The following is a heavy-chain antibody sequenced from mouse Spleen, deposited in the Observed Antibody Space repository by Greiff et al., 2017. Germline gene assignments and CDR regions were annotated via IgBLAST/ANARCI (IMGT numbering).Heavy chain of an antibody. J-gene: IGHJ4*01. CDR3: ASGGYDAMDY. Sequence: EVQLVESGGGLVQPGGSRKLSCAASGFTFSSFGMRWVRQAPEKGLEWVAYISSGSSTIYYADTVKGRFTISRDNPKNTLFLQMTSLRSDDTAMYYCASGGYDAMDYWGQGTSVTVSS. CDR2: ISSGSSTI. V-gene: IGHV5-17*02. CDR1: GFTFSSFG.